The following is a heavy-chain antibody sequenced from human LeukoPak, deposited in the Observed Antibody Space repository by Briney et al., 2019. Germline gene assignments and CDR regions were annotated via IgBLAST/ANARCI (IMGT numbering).Heavy chain of an antibody. V-gene: IGHV1-2*02. D-gene: IGHD5-18*01. CDR3: ARGTGEGYTYGRYYFDY. CDR1: GYTFTGYY. J-gene: IGHJ4*02. CDR2: INPNSGGT. Sequence: ASVKVSCKASGYTFTGYYMHWVRQAPGQGPEWMGWINPNSGGTNYAQNFQGRVTMTRDTSISTAYVELSRLRSDDTAVYYCARGTGEGYTYGRYYFDYWGQGTLVTVSS.